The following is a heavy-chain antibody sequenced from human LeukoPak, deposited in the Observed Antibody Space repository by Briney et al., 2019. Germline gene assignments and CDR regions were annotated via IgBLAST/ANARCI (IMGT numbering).Heavy chain of an antibody. CDR2: IIPIFGTA. CDR1: VGTFSSYA. J-gene: IGHJ6*04. V-gene: IGHV1-69*13. Sequence: GASVKVSCKTSVGTFSSYAITWVRQAPGQGLGWIGGIIPIFGTANYAQKFQDRVTITADESTSMAYMELSSLRSEDTAVYYCATGGRYYYYYGMDVWGKGTTVTVSS. D-gene: IGHD5-12*01. CDR3: ATGGRYYYYYGMDV.